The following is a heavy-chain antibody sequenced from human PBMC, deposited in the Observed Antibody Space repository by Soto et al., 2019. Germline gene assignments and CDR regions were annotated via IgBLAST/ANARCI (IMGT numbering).Heavy chain of an antibody. CDR3: AREAVAATTNDAFDI. D-gene: IGHD2-15*01. CDR1: GGSISSGGYY. J-gene: IGHJ3*02. CDR2: IYYSGST. V-gene: IGHV4-31*03. Sequence: QVQLQESGPGLVKPSQTLSLTCTVSGGSISSGGYYWSWIRQHPGKGLEWIGYIYYSGSTYYNPCLKSRVTISVDPSKNQVSLKLSSVTAADTAVYYCAREAVAATTNDAFDIWGPGTMVTVSS.